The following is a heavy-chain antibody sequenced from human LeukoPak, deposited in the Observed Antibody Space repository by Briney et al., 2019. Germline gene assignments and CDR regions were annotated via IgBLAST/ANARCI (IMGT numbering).Heavy chain of an antibody. J-gene: IGHJ4*02. D-gene: IGHD4-17*01. Sequence: PGGSLRLSCAASGLTFSSSAMHWVRQASDKGLEWVATISDDGNDKHYTDSVKGRFTISRDNSRNTLYLQMNSLRDVDTAIYFCARAGRADGGYHYFDYWGQGTLVTVSS. CDR2: ISDDGNDK. V-gene: IGHV3-30*04. CDR3: ARAGRADGGYHYFDY. CDR1: GLTFSSSA.